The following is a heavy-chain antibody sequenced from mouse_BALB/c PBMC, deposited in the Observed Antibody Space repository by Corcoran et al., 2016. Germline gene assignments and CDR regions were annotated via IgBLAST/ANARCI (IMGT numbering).Heavy chain of an antibody. CDR1: GYTFTRYV. CDR3: ARLDLLAMDY. CDR2: INPYNDGT. V-gene: IGHV1S136*01. Sequence: EVQLPQSGPELVKPGASVKMSCKASGYTFTRYVLHWVKQKPGQGLECIGYINPYNDGTKYNEKFKGKATLTSDKSASTAYMELSSLTSEDSAVYYCARLDLLAMDYWGQGTSVTVSS. J-gene: IGHJ4*01.